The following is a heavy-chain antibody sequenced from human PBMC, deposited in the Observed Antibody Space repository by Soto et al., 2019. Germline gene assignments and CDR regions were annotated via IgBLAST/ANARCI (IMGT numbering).Heavy chain of an antibody. CDR3: ARAATTGEAFDI. J-gene: IGHJ3*02. CDR2: ISSSSSYT. CDR1: GFTFSDYY. D-gene: IGHD4-17*01. V-gene: IGHV3-11*05. Sequence: PGGSLRLSCAASGFTFSDYYMTWIRQAPGKGLEWISYISSSSSYTNYADSVKGRFTISRDNAKNSLYLQMNSLRAEDTAVYYCARAATTGEAFDIWGQGTMVTVSS.